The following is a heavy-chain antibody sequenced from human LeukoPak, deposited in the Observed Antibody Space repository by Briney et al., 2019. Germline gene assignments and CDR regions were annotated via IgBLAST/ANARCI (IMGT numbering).Heavy chain of an antibody. CDR1: GFTFSYYY. D-gene: IGHD2-2*01. J-gene: IGHJ3*02. V-gene: IGHV3-11*01. CDR2: ISSSGATI. CDR3: AKDLESTSAFDI. Sequence: PGGSLRLSCAASGFTFSYYYMSWIRQAPGKGLEWVSYISSSGATIYYADSVKGRFTISRDNSKNTLYLQMNSLRAEDTAVYYCAKDLESTSAFDIWGQGTMVTVSS.